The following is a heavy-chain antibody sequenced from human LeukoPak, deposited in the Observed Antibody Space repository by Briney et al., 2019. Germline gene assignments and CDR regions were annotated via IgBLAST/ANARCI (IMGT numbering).Heavy chain of an antibody. V-gene: IGHV3-33*03. Sequence: GRSLRLSCAASGFSFRNNGMHWVRQAPGKGLEWVSVIWYDGNREYYADSVKGRFTISRDNAKNSLYLQMNSLRAEDTALYYCAKDSQYSYGQSSFDYWGQGTLVTVSS. CDR1: GFSFRNNG. D-gene: IGHD5-18*01. J-gene: IGHJ4*03. CDR2: IWYDGNRE. CDR3: AKDSQYSYGQSSFDY.